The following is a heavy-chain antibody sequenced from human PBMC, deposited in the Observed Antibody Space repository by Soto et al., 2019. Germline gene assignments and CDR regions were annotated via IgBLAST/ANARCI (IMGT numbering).Heavy chain of an antibody. V-gene: IGHV3-53*01. J-gene: IGHJ4*02. CDR2: IHGGGNT. CDR3: ARAFCGGTSCHGGNFDY. D-gene: IGHD2-2*01. CDR1: GFSVSANY. Sequence: PGGSLRLSCVASGFSVSANYMTWMRQAPGKGLEWVSVIHGGGNTYYADSVKGRFTISRDNSKNTVHLQMESLRAEDTALYYCARAFCGGTSCHGGNFDYWGQGTLVTVSS.